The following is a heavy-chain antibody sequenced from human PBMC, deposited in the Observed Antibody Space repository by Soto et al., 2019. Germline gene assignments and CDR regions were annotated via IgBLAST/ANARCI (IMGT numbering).Heavy chain of an antibody. J-gene: IGHJ4*02. CDR1: GFTFSNYA. CDR2: ITASGGNT. D-gene: IGHD3-22*01. Sequence: EVQLLESGGGLVQPGGSLRLSCAASGFTFSNYAMYWVRQTPGKGLEWVSAITASGGNTYYADSAKGRFTISRDNSKNTMSLQMNSLRAEDRALYYCAKGSSRYYDSFDYWGQGTLVAVSS. V-gene: IGHV3-23*01. CDR3: AKGSSRYYDSFDY.